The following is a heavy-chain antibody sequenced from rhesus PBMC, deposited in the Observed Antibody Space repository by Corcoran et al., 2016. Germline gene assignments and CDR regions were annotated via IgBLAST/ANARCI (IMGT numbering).Heavy chain of an antibody. CDR1: GYIFTSYV. CDR2: IHPGYGST. D-gene: IGHD4-23*01. Sequence: QEQLVQSGAEVKKPGASVKVSCKASGYIFTSYVISWLRQGPGQGFEWMGGIHPGYGSTRYAQKFQGRVTITADMSTSTVYMELSSLRSEDMAVYYCAADRNTYIDYWGQGVLVTVSS. CDR3: AADRNTYIDY. V-gene: IGHV1-70*01. J-gene: IGHJ4*01.